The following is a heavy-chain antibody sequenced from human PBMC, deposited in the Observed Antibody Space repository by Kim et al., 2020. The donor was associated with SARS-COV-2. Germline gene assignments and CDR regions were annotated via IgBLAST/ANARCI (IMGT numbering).Heavy chain of an antibody. Sequence: GGSLRLFCAASGFTFSSYAMSWVRQAPGKGLEWVSAISGSGGSTYYADSVKGRFTISRDNSKNTLYLQMNSLRAEDTAVYYCAKPIYGGNSGWRIFDYWGQGTLVTVSS. D-gene: IGHD4-17*01. CDR1: GFTFSSYA. CDR2: ISGSGGST. J-gene: IGHJ4*02. V-gene: IGHV3-23*01. CDR3: AKPIYGGNSGWRIFDY.